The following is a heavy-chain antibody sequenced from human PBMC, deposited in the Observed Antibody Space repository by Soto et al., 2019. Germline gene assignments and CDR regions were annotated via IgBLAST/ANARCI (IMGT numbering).Heavy chain of an antibody. CDR3: AHGQQWLIDY. CDR2: ISSSSSYI. CDR1: GFTFSSYS. Sequence: GGSLRLSCAASGFTFSSYSMSWVRQAPGKGLEWVSSISSSSSYIYYADSVKGRFTISRDNAKNSLYLQMNSLRAEDTAVYYCAHGQQWLIDYWGQGTLVTVSS. D-gene: IGHD6-19*01. V-gene: IGHV3-21*01. J-gene: IGHJ4*02.